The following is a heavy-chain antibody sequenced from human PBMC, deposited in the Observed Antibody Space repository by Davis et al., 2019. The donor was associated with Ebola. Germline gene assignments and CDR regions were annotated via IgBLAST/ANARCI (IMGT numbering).Heavy chain of an antibody. D-gene: IGHD1-26*01. J-gene: IGHJ6*02. CDR3: AKAYSGSHLLGTRRYYYGMDV. V-gene: IGHV4-34*01. Sequence: SETLSLTCAVYGGSFSGYYWSWIRQPPGKGLEWIGEINHSGSTNYNPSLKSRVTISVDTSKNQFSLKLSSVTAADTAVYYCAKAYSGSHLLGTRRYYYGMDVWGQGTTVTVSS. CDR1: GGSFSGYY. CDR2: INHSGST.